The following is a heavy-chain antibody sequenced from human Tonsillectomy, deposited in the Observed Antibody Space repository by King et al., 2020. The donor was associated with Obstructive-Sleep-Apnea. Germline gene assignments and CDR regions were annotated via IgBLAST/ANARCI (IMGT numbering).Heavy chain of an antibody. CDR1: GFTFSRSA. Sequence: VQLVESGGGVFQSGRSLRLSCAASGFTFSRSAMHWVRQAPGKGLEWVAVISYDGSNKYYADSVKARFTISRDNSTNTLYLQLNRLRAEDTAVYYCAGENYGDFYFDYWGQGTLVTVSS. D-gene: IGHD4-17*01. J-gene: IGHJ4*02. V-gene: IGHV3-30-3*01. CDR3: AGENYGDFYFDY. CDR2: ISYDGSNK.